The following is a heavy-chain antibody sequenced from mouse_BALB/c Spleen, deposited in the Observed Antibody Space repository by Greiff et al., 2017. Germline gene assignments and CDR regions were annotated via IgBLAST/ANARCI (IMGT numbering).Heavy chain of an antibody. CDR1: GFDFSSYD. Sequence: EVMLVESGGGLVKPGGSLKLSCAASGFDFSSYDMSWVRQTPEKRLEWVAYISSGGGSTYYPDTVKGRFTISRDNAKNTLYLQMSSLKSEDTAMYYCARHLYWYFDVWGAGTTVTVSS. CDR3: ARHLYWYFDV. J-gene: IGHJ1*01. V-gene: IGHV5-12-1*01. CDR2: ISSGGGST.